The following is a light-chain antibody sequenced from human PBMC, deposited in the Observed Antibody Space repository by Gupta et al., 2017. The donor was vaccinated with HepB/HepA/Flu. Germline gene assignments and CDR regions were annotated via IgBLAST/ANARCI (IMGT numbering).Light chain of an antibody. Sequence: DIQMTQSPSSLSASVGDRVTITCQASQDISNYLNWYQQKPGKAPKLLIYDASNLETGVPSRFSGSGSGTDFTFTISSLQPEDIATYYCQQYDNLPLTFGPWTKVDIK. CDR2: DAS. CDR1: QDISNY. V-gene: IGKV1-33*01. CDR3: QQYDNLPLT. J-gene: IGKJ3*01.